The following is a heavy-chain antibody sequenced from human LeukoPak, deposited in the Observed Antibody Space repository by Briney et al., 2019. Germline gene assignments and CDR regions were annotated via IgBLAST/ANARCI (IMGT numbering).Heavy chain of an antibody. CDR3: ATTYYDFWSGYFRYFDL. Sequence: SETLSLTXTVSGGSISSGSYYWSRIRQPAGKGLEWIGRIYTSGSTNYNPSLKSRVTISVDTSKNQFSLKLSSVTAADTAVYYCATTYYDFWSGYFRYFDLWGRGTLVTVSS. D-gene: IGHD3-3*01. V-gene: IGHV4-61*02. J-gene: IGHJ2*01. CDR1: GGSISSGSYY. CDR2: IYTSGST.